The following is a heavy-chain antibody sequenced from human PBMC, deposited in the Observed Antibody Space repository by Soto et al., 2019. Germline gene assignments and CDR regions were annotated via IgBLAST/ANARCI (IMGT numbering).Heavy chain of an antibody. CDR1: GGSFSGYY. J-gene: IGHJ4*02. Sequence: SETLSLTCAVYGGSFSGYYWSWIRQPPGKGLEWIGEINHSGSTNYNPSLKSRVTISVDTSKNQFSLKLSSVTAADTAVYYCARRGDYYYDSSGYYYDYWGQGTLVTVSS. CDR3: ARRGDYYYDSSGYYYDY. CDR2: INHSGST. V-gene: IGHV4-34*01. D-gene: IGHD3-22*01.